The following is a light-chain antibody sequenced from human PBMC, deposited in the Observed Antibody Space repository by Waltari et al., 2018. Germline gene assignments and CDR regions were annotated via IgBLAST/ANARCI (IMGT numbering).Light chain of an antibody. Sequence: QPVLTQPPSSSASPGESARLTCTLPSDINVGDFNIYWYQQKPGSPPRFLLYYKSDSEKAQGSGFPGRFSGSKVASANAGILLISGLQSEDEADYYCMFWPSNVWVFGGGTKLTVL. CDR2: YKSDSEK. CDR1: SDINVGDFN. J-gene: IGLJ3*02. V-gene: IGLV5-37*01. CDR3: MFWPSNVWV.